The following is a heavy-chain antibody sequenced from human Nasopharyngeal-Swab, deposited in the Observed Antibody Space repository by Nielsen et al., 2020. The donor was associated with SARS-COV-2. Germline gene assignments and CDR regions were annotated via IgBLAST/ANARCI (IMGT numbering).Heavy chain of an antibody. CDR1: GGSFSGYY. V-gene: IGHV4-34*09. J-gene: IGHJ3*02. D-gene: IGHD3-16*02. CDR3: ARDPVYDYVWGSYRIDAFDI. Sequence: SETLSLTCAVYGGSFSGYYWSWIRQPPGQGLEWIGEINHSGSTNYNPSLNRRVTISVDTSKNQFSLKLSSVTAADTAVYYCARDPVYDYVWGSYRIDAFDIWGQGTMVTVSS. CDR2: INHSGST.